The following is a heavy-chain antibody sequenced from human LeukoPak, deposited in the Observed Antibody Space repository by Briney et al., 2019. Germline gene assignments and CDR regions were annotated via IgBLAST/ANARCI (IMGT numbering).Heavy chain of an antibody. CDR3: ARLTYYYGSGSYYNVYYFDY. CDR2: IYYSGNT. J-gene: IGHJ4*02. CDR1: GGSISSYY. D-gene: IGHD3-10*01. Sequence: PSETLSLTCTVSGGSISSYYWSWIRQPPGKGLEWIGYIYYSGNTNYNPSLKSRVTISVDTSKNQFSLKLSSVTAADTAVYYCARLTYYYGSGSYYNVYYFDYWGQGTLVTVSS. V-gene: IGHV4-59*08.